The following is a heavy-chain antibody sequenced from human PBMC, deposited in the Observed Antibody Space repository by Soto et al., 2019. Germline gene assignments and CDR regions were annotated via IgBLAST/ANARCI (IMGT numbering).Heavy chain of an antibody. CDR3: ARGGLLMVYAIPGWFDP. V-gene: IGHV4-59*01. CDR1: GGSIISYY. Sequence: NPSETLSLTCTVSGGSIISYYWSWIRQPPGKGLEWIGYIYYSGSTNYNPSLKSRVTISVDTSKNQFSLKLSSVTAADTAVYYCARGGLLMVYAIPGWFDPWGQGTLVTVSS. J-gene: IGHJ5*02. CDR2: IYYSGST. D-gene: IGHD2-8*01.